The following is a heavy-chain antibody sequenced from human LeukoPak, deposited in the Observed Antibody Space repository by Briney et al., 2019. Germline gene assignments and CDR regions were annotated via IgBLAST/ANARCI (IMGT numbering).Heavy chain of an antibody. Sequence: ASVKVSCKASGYTFTSYYMHWVRQAPGQGLEWMGIINPSGGSTSYAQRFQGRVTMTRDTSTSTAYMELSSLRSEDTAVYYCAREHSYGYSFDYWGQGTLVTVSS. CDR1: GYTFTSYY. CDR3: AREHSYGYSFDY. CDR2: INPSGGST. J-gene: IGHJ4*02. V-gene: IGHV1-46*01. D-gene: IGHD5-18*01.